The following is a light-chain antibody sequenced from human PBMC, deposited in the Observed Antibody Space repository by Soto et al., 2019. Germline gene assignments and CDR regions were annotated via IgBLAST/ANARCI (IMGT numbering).Light chain of an antibody. CDR2: GVS. Sequence: EIVLTQSPGTLSLSPGERATLSCRASQIIRSTFLAWYQQKPGQAPRLLIHGVSNRATGIPDRFSGSGSGTDFTLTISSLEPEDFGVYYCQQRSNWMITFGQGTRLEIK. V-gene: IGKV3D-20*02. CDR1: QIIRSTF. CDR3: QQRSNWMIT. J-gene: IGKJ5*01.